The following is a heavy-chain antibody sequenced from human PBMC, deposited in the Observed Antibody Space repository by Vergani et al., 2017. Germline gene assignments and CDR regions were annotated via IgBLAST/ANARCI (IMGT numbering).Heavy chain of an antibody. CDR2: ISSSSSYI. CDR3: ARVYRQWLVQGYWYFDL. J-gene: IGHJ2*01. D-gene: IGHD6-19*01. CDR1: GFTFSSYS. Sequence: EVQLVESGGGLVKPGGSLRLSCAASGFTFSSYSMNWVRQAPGKGLEWVSSISSSSSYIYYADSVKGRFTISRDNAKNSLYLQMNSLRAEDTAVYYCARVYRQWLVQGYWYFDLWGRGTLVTVSS. V-gene: IGHV3-21*01.